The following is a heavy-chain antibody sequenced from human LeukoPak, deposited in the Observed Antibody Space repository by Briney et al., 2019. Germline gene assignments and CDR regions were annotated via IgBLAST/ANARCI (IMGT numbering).Heavy chain of an antibody. CDR1: GGTFSSYA. J-gene: IGHJ4*02. Sequence: ASVNVSCKASGGTFSSYAISWVRQAPGQGLEWMGGIIPIFGTANYAQKFQGRVTITADESTSTAYMELSSLRSEDTAVYYCARVGTAMVTYGPLDYWGQGTLVTVSS. CDR2: IIPIFGTA. D-gene: IGHD5-18*01. CDR3: ARVGTAMVTYGPLDY. V-gene: IGHV1-69*13.